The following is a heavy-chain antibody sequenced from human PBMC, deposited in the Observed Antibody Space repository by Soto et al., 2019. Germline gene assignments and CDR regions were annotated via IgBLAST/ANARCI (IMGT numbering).Heavy chain of an antibody. D-gene: IGHD2-8*01. V-gene: IGHV3-23*01. Sequence: SLRLSCAASGFTFSDHAMNWVRQAPGKGLEWVSGISGSGANTYYADSVKGRFTISRDNSKNTLYLHINSLRAEDTALYFCSKDIGYTTTTHYFDCWGQGSQVTVSS. CDR3: SKDIGYTTTTHYFDC. CDR1: GFTFSDHA. CDR2: ISGSGANT. J-gene: IGHJ4*02.